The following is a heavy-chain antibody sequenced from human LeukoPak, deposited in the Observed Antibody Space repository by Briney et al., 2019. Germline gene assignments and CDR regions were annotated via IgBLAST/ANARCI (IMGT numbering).Heavy chain of an antibody. D-gene: IGHD5-18*01. J-gene: IGHJ6*02. CDR1: GFTFSSYE. V-gene: IGHV3-48*03. CDR3: AREDTAMVNYYYYGMDV. CDR2: ITSSGSTI. Sequence: GGSLRLSCAASGFTFSSYEMNWVRQAPGKGLEWVSYITSSGSTIYYADSVKGRFTISRDNAKNSLYLQMNSLRAEDTAVYYCAREDTAMVNYYYYGMDVWGQGTTVTVSS.